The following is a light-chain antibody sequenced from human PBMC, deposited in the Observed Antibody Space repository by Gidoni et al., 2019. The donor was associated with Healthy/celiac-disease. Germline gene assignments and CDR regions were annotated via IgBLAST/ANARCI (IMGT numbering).Light chain of an antibody. Sequence: IQTSYSPSSLSASVGDRVTITCRASQGISNYLAWYQQKPGKVPKLLIYAASTLQSGVPSRFSGSGSGTEFTLTISSLQPEDVATYYCQKYNSAPRTFGPGTKVDIK. CDR1: QGISNY. CDR3: QKYNSAPRT. J-gene: IGKJ3*01. CDR2: AAS. V-gene: IGKV1-27*01.